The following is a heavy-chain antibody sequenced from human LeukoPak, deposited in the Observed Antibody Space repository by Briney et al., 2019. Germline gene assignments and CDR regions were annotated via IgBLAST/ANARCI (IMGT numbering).Heavy chain of an antibody. V-gene: IGHV3-64D*09. J-gene: IGHJ4*02. Sequence: PGRSLRLSCSASGLTFSSYAMHWVRQAPGKGLEYVSAISSNGGSTYYADSVKGRFTISRDNSKNTLYLQMSSLKAEDTAVYYCVKDPPDPLLWFGESDVEYWGEGTLVTVSS. D-gene: IGHD3-10*01. CDR2: ISSNGGST. CDR1: GLTFSSYA. CDR3: VKDPPDPLLWFGESDVEY.